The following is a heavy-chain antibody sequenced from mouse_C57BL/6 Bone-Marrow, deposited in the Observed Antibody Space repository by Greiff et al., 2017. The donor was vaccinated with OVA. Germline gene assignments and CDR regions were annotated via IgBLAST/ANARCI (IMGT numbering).Heavy chain of an antibody. J-gene: IGHJ3*01. V-gene: IGHV5-6*02. D-gene: IGHD1-1*01. Sequence: EVKLEESGGDLVKPGGSLKLSCAASGFTFSSYGMSWVRQTPDKRLEWVATISSGGSYTYYPDSVKGRFTISRDNAKNTLYLQMSSLKSEDTAMYYCARRGTTVVAGNWGQGTLVTVSA. CDR1: GFTFSSYG. CDR2: ISSGGSYT. CDR3: ARRGTTVVAGN.